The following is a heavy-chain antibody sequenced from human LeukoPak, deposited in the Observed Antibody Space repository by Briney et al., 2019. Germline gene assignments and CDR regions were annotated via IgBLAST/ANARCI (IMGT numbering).Heavy chain of an antibody. CDR3: AHRRLEVRGVPLLYNWFDR. V-gene: IGHV2-5*02. CDR2: IYCDDDE. D-gene: IGHD3-10*01. J-gene: IGHJ5*02. Sequence: SGPTLIHPTPALTLTCTFSGFSLIPSGVGMGWIRQPPVKALEWVTLIYCDDDERYTPSRNNRLTITKHTSNNMVVLAMANLYPVDEATYRCAHRRLEVRGVPLLYNWFDRWGQGTLVTVS. CDR1: GFSLIPSGVG.